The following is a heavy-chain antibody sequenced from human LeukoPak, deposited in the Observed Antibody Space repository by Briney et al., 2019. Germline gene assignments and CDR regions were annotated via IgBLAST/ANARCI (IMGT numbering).Heavy chain of an antibody. J-gene: IGHJ5*02. D-gene: IGHD2-21*01. Sequence: PGGSLRLSCAASGFTFSSYSMNWVRQAPGKGLEWVSSISSSSSYIYYADSVKGRFTISRDNAKNSLYLQMNSLRAEDTAVYYCARGSIEGYNWFDPWGQGTLVTVSS. CDR1: GFTFSSYS. CDR2: ISSSSSYI. CDR3: ARGSIEGYNWFDP. V-gene: IGHV3-21*01.